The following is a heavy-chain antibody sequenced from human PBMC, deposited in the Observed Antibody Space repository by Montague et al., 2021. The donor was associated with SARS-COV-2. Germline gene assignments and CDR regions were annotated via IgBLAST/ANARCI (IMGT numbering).Heavy chain of an antibody. V-gene: IGHV4-61*01. D-gene: IGHD2-15*01. Sequence: SETLSLTCTVSGGSVSSGFYYWNWIRQTPGKGLEWIGHIYYTGSTNYHPSLKSRVTTSVDASKTQFSLKLTSVTAADTAVYYCARDTVLVPRVPDKWGQGVLVTVSS. J-gene: IGHJ4*02. CDR2: IYYTGST. CDR3: ARDTVLVPRVPDK. CDR1: GGSVSSGFYY.